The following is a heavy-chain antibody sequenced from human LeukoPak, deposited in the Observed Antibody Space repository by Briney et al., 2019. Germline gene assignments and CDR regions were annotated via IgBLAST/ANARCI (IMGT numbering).Heavy chain of an antibody. J-gene: IGHJ4*02. CDR2: ISGNSDYI. D-gene: IGHD4-23*01. V-gene: IGHV3-21*01. Sequence: GGSLRLSCAASGFTFSAHSMNWVRQAPGKGLEWVSSISGNSDYIYYADSLEGRFTISRDNAKNTLYLQMNTLRAEDTAVYYCVRDLDLGGYSSFVSWGQGTLVTVSS. CDR1: GFTFSAHS. CDR3: VRDLDLGGYSSFVS.